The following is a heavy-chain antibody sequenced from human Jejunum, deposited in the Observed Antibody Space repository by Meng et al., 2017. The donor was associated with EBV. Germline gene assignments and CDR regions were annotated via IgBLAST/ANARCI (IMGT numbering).Heavy chain of an antibody. CDR2: IYYSGST. Sequence: QLQAARPDTVKPSSPLSLPRHVAGGSVNSGNVYWGWIRQPPGKGLEWIGYIYYSGSTNYIPSLKSRVTISLDTSKNQFSLKLSSVTAADTAVYYCAGLRYSGYDRAFDYWGQGALVTVSS. CDR3: AGLRYSGYDRAFDY. CDR1: GGSVNSGNVY. D-gene: IGHD5-12*01. J-gene: IGHJ4*02. V-gene: IGHV4-61*01.